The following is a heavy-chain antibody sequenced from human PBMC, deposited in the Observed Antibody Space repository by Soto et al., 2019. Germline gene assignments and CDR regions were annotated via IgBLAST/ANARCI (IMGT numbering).Heavy chain of an antibody. J-gene: IGHJ4*02. Sequence: PSQTLSLTCTVSGGSISSNSYYWGWIRQPPGKGLEWIGTIYYSGSTYYNPSLKSRLTISVDTSKNQFSLKLSSVTAADTAVYYCAGLKYFHSSDYLVHCGQGTRVTVSS. CDR1: GGSISSNSYY. V-gene: IGHV4-39*01. CDR3: AGLKYFHSSDYLVH. CDR2: IYYSGST. D-gene: IGHD3-22*01.